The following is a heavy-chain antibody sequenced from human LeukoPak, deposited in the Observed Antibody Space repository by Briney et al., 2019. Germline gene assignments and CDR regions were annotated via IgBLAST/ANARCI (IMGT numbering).Heavy chain of an antibody. V-gene: IGHV4-34*01. CDR2: INHSGST. J-gene: IGHJ4*02. CDR3: SRGLSYDILTGYTGFDY. Sequence: SETLSLTCAVYGGSFSGYYWSWIRQPPGKGLEWIGEINHSGSTNYNPSLKSRVTISVDTSKNQFSLKLSSVTAADTAVYYCSRGLSYDILTGYTGFDYWGQGTLVTVSS. CDR1: GGSFSGYY. D-gene: IGHD3-9*01.